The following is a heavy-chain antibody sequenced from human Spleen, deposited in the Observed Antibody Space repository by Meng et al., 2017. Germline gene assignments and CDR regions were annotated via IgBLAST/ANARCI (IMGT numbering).Heavy chain of an antibody. V-gene: IGHV3-30*04. CDR1: GFTFSSYA. D-gene: IGHD3-10*01. J-gene: IGHJ4*02. CDR3: ARDRDYYGSGSLNY. Sequence: GGSLRLSCAASGFTFSSYAMHWVRQAPGKGLEWVAVISYDGSNKYYADSVKSRFTISRDNSKNTLYLQMNSLRAEDTAVYYCARDRDYYGSGSLNYWGQGTLVTVSS. CDR2: ISYDGSNK.